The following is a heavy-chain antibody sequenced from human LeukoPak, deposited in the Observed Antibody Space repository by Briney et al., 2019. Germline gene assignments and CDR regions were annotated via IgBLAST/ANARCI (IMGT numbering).Heavy chain of an antibody. CDR1: GFTFSNNA. CDR3: AKDEGRWAFDI. CDR2: ISPNFAGT. V-gene: IGHV3-23*01. J-gene: IGHJ3*02. D-gene: IGHD6-13*01. Sequence: GGSLRLSCAASGFTFSNNAMSWVRQAPGKGLEWVSSISPNFAGTYYADSVKGRFTISKDNSKRTLYMQMNSLRAGDTALYYCAKDEGRWAFDIWGQGTMVTVSS.